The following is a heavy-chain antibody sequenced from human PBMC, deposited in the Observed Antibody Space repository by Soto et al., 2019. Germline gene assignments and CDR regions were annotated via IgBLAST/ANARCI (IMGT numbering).Heavy chain of an antibody. J-gene: IGHJ4*02. D-gene: IGHD6-19*01. CDR2: INHSGST. Sequence: SETLSLTCAVYGGSFSGYYWSWIRQPPGQGLEWIGEINHSGSTNYNPSLRSRVTISVDMSKNQFSLKLTSVTAADTAVYYCARGPEQWPLDYWGQGALVTVSS. CDR1: GGSFSGYY. CDR3: ARGPEQWPLDY. V-gene: IGHV4-34*01.